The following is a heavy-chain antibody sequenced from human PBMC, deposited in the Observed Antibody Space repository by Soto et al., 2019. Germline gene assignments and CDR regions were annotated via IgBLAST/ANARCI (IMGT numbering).Heavy chain of an antibody. J-gene: IGHJ4*02. CDR1: GFTFRNYG. Sequence: GGSLRLSCAGSGFTFRNYGMSWFRQAPGKGLEWVSSISGGNTFYAGSVKGRFTISRDNSKNTLYLQMNSLTAEDTAVYYCAKAFFSYCDSGPCLLRSRAQRTLVTV. CDR3: AKAFFSYCDSGPCLLRS. V-gene: IGHV3-23*01. CDR2: ISGGNT. D-gene: IGHD2-21*01.